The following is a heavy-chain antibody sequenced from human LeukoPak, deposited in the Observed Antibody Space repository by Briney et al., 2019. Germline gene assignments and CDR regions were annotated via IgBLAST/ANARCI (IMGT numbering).Heavy chain of an antibody. J-gene: IGHJ6*03. V-gene: IGHV4-39*01. CDR1: GGSISSSSYY. Sequence: SETLSLTCTVSGGSISSSSYYWGWIRQPPGKGLEWIGSIYYSGSTYYNPSLKSRVTISVDTSKNQFSLKLSSVTAADTAVYYCARHRPDSQVVVPAAIGFDYYYYYMDVWGKGTTVTISS. CDR2: IYYSGST. D-gene: IGHD2-2*01. CDR3: ARHRPDSQVVVPAAIGFDYYYYYMDV.